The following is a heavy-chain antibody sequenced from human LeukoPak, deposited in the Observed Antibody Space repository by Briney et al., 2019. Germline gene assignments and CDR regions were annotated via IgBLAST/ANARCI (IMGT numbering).Heavy chain of an antibody. CDR3: GRRETDGYNQGAFDI. V-gene: IGHV5-51*04. CDR2: IYPGDSDT. J-gene: IGHJ3*02. D-gene: IGHD5-24*01. CDR1: GYSFTSYW. Sequence: GESLKISCQGSGYSFTSYWIGWVRQMPGKGLEWMGIIYPGDSDTRYSPSLQGQVTISAAKPISTAYLQWSSLTASDAAMYYCGRRETDGYNQGAFDIWGQGTMVTVSS.